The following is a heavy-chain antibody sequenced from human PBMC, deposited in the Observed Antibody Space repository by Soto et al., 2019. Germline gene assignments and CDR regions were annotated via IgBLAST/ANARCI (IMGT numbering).Heavy chain of an antibody. CDR1: GYSFTSYW. CDR2: IYPGDSDT. CDR3: ATQTGVTTGTTDWFDP. J-gene: IGHJ5*02. Sequence: GESLKISCKGSGYSFTSYWIGWVRQMPGKGLEWMGIIYPGDSDTRYSPSFQGQVTISADKSISTAYLQWSSLKASDTAMYYCATQTGVTTGTTDWFDPWGQGTLVTVSS. D-gene: IGHD1-1*01. V-gene: IGHV5-51*01.